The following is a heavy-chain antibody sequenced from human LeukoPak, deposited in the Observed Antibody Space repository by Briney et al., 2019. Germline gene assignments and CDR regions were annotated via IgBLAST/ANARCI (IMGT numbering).Heavy chain of an antibody. V-gene: IGHV3-23*01. CDR1: GFTFSVAA. CDR2: IGASGEST. J-gene: IGHJ3*01. Sequence: GGSLRLSCAASGFTFSVAAMIWVRQAPGKGLEWVSLIGASGESTYYADSVKGRFTISRDNSKNTLSLQMNSLRVEDTAMYFCAKDIQLSTWGLGTMVTVSS. CDR3: AKDIQLST. D-gene: IGHD5-24*01.